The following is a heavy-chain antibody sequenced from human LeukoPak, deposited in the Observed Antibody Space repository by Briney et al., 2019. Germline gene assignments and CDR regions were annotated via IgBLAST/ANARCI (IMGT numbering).Heavy chain of an antibody. CDR1: GGSISSYY. CDR2: IYHSGSS. J-gene: IGHJ4*02. D-gene: IGHD6-13*01. Sequence: ETLSLTCTASGGSISSYYWSWIRQPPGKGLEWIGYIYHSGSSNYNPSLKSRVTISVDTSKKQFSLKLSSVTAADTAVYYCARASMGYSSSWHFDYWGQGTLVTVSS. V-gene: IGHV4-59*01. CDR3: ARASMGYSSSWHFDY.